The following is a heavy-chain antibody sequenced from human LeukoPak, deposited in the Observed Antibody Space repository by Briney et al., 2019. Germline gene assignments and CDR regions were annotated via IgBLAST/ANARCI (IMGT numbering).Heavy chain of an antibody. CDR2: ISWDSGTI. CDR1: GLTLDELA. D-gene: IGHD6-6*01. V-gene: IGHV3-9*01. Sequence: GGSLRLSCAGSGLTLDELAMHWVRQAPGKGLEWVSSISWDSGTIAYADSVKGRFTISRDNAKKSLFLQLNSLRVEDTALYYCATIEAPFGFDHWGQGTLVTVSS. CDR3: ATIEAPFGFDH. J-gene: IGHJ4*02.